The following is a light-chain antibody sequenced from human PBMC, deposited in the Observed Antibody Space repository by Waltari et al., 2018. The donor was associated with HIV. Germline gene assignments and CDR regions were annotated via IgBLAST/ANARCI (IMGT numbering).Light chain of an antibody. CDR3: QQSYSTPRT. CDR1: QTLSSY. J-gene: IGKJ2*01. V-gene: IGKV1-39*01. Sequence: DIQMTQSPSSLSSSVGDRVTIPCRASQTLSSYLNWYHQKPGKAPMLLIYGASTLHSGVPSRFSGSGSGTDFTLTISSLQPEDFATYYCQQSYSTPRTFGQGTKLEIK. CDR2: GAS.